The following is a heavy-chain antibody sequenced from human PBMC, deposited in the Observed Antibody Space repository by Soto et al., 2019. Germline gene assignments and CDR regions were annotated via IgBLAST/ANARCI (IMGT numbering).Heavy chain of an antibody. CDR3: TTDAEWGI. J-gene: IGHJ3*02. Sequence: GGSLRLSCAASGLTFNKAWMNWVRQAPGKGLEWVGRIKSKNDGGAIEYSPTVKDRFIISRDDSRDTLYLQMSSLKTEDTAMYYCTTDAEWGIWGQGTMVTVSS. CDR1: GLTFNKAW. D-gene: IGHD2-8*01. V-gene: IGHV3-15*07. CDR2: IKSKNDGGAI.